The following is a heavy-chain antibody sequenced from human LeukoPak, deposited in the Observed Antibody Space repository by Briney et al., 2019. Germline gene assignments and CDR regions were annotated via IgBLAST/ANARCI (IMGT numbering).Heavy chain of an antibody. CDR2: ISGSGTTM. CDR1: GFTFSDYE. CDR3: ARGLRKGRYFDY. V-gene: IGHV3-48*03. Sequence: GGSLRLSCAASGFTFSDYEMNWLRQAPGKGLEWVSYISGSGTTMYYADSVRGRFTISRDNAENSLYLQTNRLRAEDTATYYCARGLRKGRYFDYWGQGTLVTVSS. J-gene: IGHJ4*02. D-gene: IGHD3-16*01.